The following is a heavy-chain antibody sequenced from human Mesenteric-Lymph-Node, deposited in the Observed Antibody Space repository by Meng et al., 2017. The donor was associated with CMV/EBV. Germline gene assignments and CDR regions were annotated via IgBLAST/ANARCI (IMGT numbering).Heavy chain of an antibody. CDR2: INPYSGAT. CDR1: GYTFTGYY. Sequence: QVQLVPSGAEVKTPGASVKVSSKASGYTFTGYYTQWVLEGPGQRHDWMKWINPYSGATNNVQNFQGRITMTRDTSISTAYMELSRLRSDDTAVYYCARGVLSDWGQGTLVTVSS. D-gene: IGHD3-16*02. J-gene: IGHJ4*02. V-gene: IGHV1-2*02. CDR3: ARGVLSD.